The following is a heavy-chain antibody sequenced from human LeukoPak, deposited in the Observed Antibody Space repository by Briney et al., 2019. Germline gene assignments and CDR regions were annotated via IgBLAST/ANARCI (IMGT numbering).Heavy chain of an antibody. Sequence: GGSLRLSCAASGFTFSSYGMHWVRQAPGKGLEWVAFIRYDGSNKYYADSVKGRFTISRDNSKSTLYLQMNSLRAEDTAVYYCATDSDGYNQFDYWGQGTLVTVSS. V-gene: IGHV3-30*02. CDR1: GFTFSSYG. D-gene: IGHD5-24*01. CDR2: IRYDGSNK. J-gene: IGHJ4*02. CDR3: ATDSDGYNQFDY.